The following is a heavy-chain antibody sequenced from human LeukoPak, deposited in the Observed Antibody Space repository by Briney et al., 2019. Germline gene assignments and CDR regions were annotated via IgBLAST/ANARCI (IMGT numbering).Heavy chain of an antibody. D-gene: IGHD1-26*01. J-gene: IGHJ6*03. V-gene: IGHV1-8*03. CDR1: GYTFTSYD. Sequence: GASVKVSCKASGYTFTSYDINWVRQATGQGLEWIGWMNPNSGNTGYAQKFQGRVTITRNTSISTAYMELSSLRSEDTAVYYCARGVGRGLYYYYMDVWGKGTTVTVSS. CDR2: MNPNSGNT. CDR3: ARGVGRGLYYYYMDV.